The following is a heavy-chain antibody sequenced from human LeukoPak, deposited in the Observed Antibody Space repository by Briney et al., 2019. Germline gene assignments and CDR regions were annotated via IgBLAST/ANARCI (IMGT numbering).Heavy chain of an antibody. CDR1: GYSISSGYY. CDR3: ARVRGTGAGAFDI. D-gene: IGHD1-14*01. V-gene: IGHV4-38-2*02. CDR2: IYHSGST. Sequence: PSETLSLTCTVSGYSISSGYYWGWIRQPPGKGLEWIGSIYHSGSTYYNPSLKSRVTISVDTSKNQFSLKLSSVTAADTAVYYCARVRGTGAGAFDIWGQGTMVTVSS. J-gene: IGHJ3*02.